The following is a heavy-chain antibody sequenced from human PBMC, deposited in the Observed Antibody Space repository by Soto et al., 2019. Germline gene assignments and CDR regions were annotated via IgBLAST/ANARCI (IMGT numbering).Heavy chain of an antibody. CDR2: ISSSSSYI. V-gene: IGHV3-21*01. J-gene: IGHJ6*02. CDR3: ARDPEVVQAAMKKYGMDV. Sequence: EVQLVESGGGLVNPGGSLRLSCAASGFTFSSYSMNWVRQAPGKGLEWVSSISSSSSYIYYADSVKGRFTISRDNAKNSLYLQMNSLRAEDTAVYYCARDPEVVQAAMKKYGMDVWGQGTTVTVSS. D-gene: IGHD2-2*01. CDR1: GFTFSSYS.